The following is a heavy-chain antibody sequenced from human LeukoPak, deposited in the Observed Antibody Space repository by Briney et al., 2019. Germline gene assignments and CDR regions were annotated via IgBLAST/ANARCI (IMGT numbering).Heavy chain of an antibody. J-gene: IGHJ4*02. V-gene: IGHV1-18*01. Sequence: ASVKVSCKAPGYTVTCYGISWVRQAPGQGLEWMGWISAYNGNTNYAQKLQGRVTMTTDTSTSTAYMELRSLRSDATAVYYCARVKRDSSSWYMEFDYWGQGTLVTVSS. CDR3: ARVKRDSSSWYMEFDY. CDR1: GYTVTCYG. D-gene: IGHD6-13*01. CDR2: ISAYNGNT.